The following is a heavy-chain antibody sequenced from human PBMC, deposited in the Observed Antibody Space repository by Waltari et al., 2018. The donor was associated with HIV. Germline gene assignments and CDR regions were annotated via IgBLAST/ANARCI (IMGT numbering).Heavy chain of an antibody. D-gene: IGHD4-17*01. CDR2: ISSGSSFI. CDR1: GLTFCGFR. Sequence: EAQLVESGGGLVKPGGSMRLSCAGSGLTFCGFRMNWVRQAPGKGLEWVASISSGSSFIDYADSVKGRFTISRDNAKNSLYLQMKSLRVEDTALYYCARALTNFGGFWGQGTLVTVSS. V-gene: IGHV3-21*01. J-gene: IGHJ4*02. CDR3: ARALTNFGGF.